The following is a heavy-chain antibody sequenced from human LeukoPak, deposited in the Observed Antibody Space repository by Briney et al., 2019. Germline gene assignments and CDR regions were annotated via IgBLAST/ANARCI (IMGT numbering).Heavy chain of an antibody. Sequence: SETLSLTCTVSGGSISRSSYYWGWIRQPPGKGLEWIGYIYYSGSTNYNPSLKSRVTISVDTSKNQFSLKLSSVTAADTAVYYCAGSIVGATYNWFDPWGQGTLVTVSS. CDR3: AGSIVGATYNWFDP. CDR1: GGSISRSSYY. D-gene: IGHD1-26*01. CDR2: IYYSGST. V-gene: IGHV4-61*05. J-gene: IGHJ5*02.